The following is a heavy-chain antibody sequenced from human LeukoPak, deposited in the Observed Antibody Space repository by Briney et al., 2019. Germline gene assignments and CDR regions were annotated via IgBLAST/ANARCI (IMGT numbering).Heavy chain of an antibody. CDR3: ARGAVIAPQTFDY. V-gene: IGHV4-39*07. Sequence: ASETLSLTCTVSGVSISSSNSYWGWIRQPPGKGLEWIGSIYYSGNTYYNASLKSQVSISIDTSKNQFSLRLSSVTAADTAVYYCARGAVIAPQTFDYWGQGTLVTVSS. J-gene: IGHJ4*02. CDR2: IYYSGNT. CDR1: GVSISSSNSY. D-gene: IGHD2-21*01.